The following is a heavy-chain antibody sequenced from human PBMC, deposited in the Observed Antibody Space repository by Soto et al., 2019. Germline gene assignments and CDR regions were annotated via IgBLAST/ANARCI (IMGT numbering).Heavy chain of an antibody. V-gene: IGHV4-34*01. J-gene: IGHJ6*02. CDR3: ARAPHIVVVTAIERLHGMDA. CDR2: INHSGST. D-gene: IGHD2-21*02. Sequence: ETLSLTCAGYVGSFSGYYWSWIRQPPGKGLEWSGEINHSGSTNYNPSLKSRVTISVDTSKNQFSLKLSSVTAADTAVYYCARAPHIVVVTAIERLHGMDAWGQGTTVTVSS. CDR1: VGSFSGYY.